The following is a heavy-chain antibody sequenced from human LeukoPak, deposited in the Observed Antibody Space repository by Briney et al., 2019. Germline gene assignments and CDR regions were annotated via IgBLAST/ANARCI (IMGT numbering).Heavy chain of an antibody. Sequence: GGSLRLSCAVSGFTFSSSAMHWVRQAPGKGLEYVSAISGDGGSTYYANSVKGRFTISRDNSKNTVYLQMGSLRVEDLAVYYCARGPSKGSCCYHLDYWGQGTLVTVSS. CDR3: ARGPSKGSCCYHLDY. J-gene: IGHJ4*02. V-gene: IGHV3-64*01. CDR2: ISGDGGST. CDR1: GFTFSSSA. D-gene: IGHD2-2*01.